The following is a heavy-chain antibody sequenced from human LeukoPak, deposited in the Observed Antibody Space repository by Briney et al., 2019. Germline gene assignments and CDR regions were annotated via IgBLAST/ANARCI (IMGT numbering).Heavy chain of an antibody. CDR2: IYHSGST. D-gene: IGHD3-22*01. V-gene: IGHV4-4*02. J-gene: IGHJ4*02. CDR3: ARFNYDSSGLRDY. Sequence: SETLSLTCAVSGGSISSSNWWSWVRQPPGKGLEWIGEIYHSGSTNYNPSLKSRVTISVDKSKNQFSLKLSSVTAADTAVYYCARFNYDSSGLRDYWGQGTLVTVSS. CDR1: GGSISSSNW.